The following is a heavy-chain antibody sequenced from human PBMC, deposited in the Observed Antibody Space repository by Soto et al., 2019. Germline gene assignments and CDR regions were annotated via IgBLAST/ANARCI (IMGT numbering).Heavy chain of an antibody. Sequence: QVYLVQAGAEVKKPGSSVKISCKASGGIFSSNTINWVRQAAGQGLEWMGGVIPLFGTANYAEKFQGRVTITADKSTKTEYRELTTLRSDDTAVYYCASKAACGGDCYAFASWGQGTLVTVSS. J-gene: IGHJ5*02. CDR3: ASKAACGGDCYAFAS. CDR1: GGIFSSNT. CDR2: VIPLFGTA. V-gene: IGHV1-69*06. D-gene: IGHD2-21*02.